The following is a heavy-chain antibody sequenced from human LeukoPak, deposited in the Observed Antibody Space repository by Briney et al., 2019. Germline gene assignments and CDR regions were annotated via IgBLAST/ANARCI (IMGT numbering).Heavy chain of an antibody. Sequence: APVKVSCKTSGYTFTSYDVNWVRQATGQGLEWMGWMNPNSGNTGYAQKFQGKITMTRNTSISTAYMEVNSLRSEDTAVYYCAREIWGSGFYYMDVWGKGTTVTISS. CDR2: MNPNSGNT. V-gene: IGHV1-8*01. D-gene: IGHD3-10*01. J-gene: IGHJ6*03. CDR3: AREIWGSGFYYMDV. CDR1: GYTFTSYD.